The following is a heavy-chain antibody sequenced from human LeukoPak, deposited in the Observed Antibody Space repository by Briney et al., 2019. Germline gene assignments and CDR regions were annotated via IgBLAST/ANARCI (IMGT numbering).Heavy chain of an antibody. CDR2: ISGSGGTT. CDR3: AKDRAPDYGDYGGRDMDV. D-gene: IGHD4-17*01. Sequence: GGSLRLSCAASGFTFGSYDMSWVRQAPGKGPEWVSGISGSGGTTYYADSVKGRFTISRDNSKNTLYLQMNSLRAEDTAVYYCAKDRAPDYGDYGGRDMDVWGKGTTVTISS. J-gene: IGHJ6*03. CDR1: GFTFGSYD. V-gene: IGHV3-23*01.